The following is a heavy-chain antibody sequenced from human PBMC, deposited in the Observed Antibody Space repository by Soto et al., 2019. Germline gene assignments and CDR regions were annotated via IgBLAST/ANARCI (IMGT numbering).Heavy chain of an antibody. V-gene: IGHV1-69*01. CDR2: VIPIFSIV. J-gene: IGHJ4*02. D-gene: IGHD3-3*01. CDR3: ARGRTIFGVVNFDY. Sequence: QVQLVQSGAVVKRPGSSVKVSCKASGGTFSNSPIAWVRLAPGQGLEWMGGVIPIFSIVKYAQKFQGRVTFTADDSTSTAYMELSSLTSEDTAVYYCARGRTIFGVVNFDYWGQGTLVTVSS. CDR1: GGTFSNSP.